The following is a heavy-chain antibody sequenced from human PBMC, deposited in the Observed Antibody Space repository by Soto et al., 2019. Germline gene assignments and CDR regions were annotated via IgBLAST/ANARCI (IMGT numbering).Heavy chain of an antibody. CDR3: AKEAARGDYCSGGSCYSYYYYYMDV. J-gene: IGHJ6*03. CDR1: GFTFSSYA. CDR2: ISGSGGST. D-gene: IGHD2-15*01. V-gene: IGHV3-23*01. Sequence: GGSLRLSCAASGFTFSSYAMSWVRQAPGKGLEWVSAISGSGGSTYYADSVKGRFTISRDNSKNPLYLQMNSLRAEDTAVYYCAKEAARGDYCSGGSCYSYYYYYMDVWGKGTTATVS.